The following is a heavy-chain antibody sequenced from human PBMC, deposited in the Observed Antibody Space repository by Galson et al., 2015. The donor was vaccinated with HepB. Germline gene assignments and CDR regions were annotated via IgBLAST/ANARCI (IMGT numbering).Heavy chain of an antibody. CDR1: GFTFDDYA. V-gene: IGHV3-9*01. Sequence: SLRLSCAASGFTFDDYAMHWVRQAPGKGLEWVSGISWNSGSIGYADSVKGRFTISRDNAKNSLYLQMNSLRAEDTALYYCAKDRKRFLGDFDYWGQGTLVTVSS. J-gene: IGHJ4*02. CDR3: AKDRKRFLGDFDY. CDR2: ISWNSGSI. D-gene: IGHD3-3*01.